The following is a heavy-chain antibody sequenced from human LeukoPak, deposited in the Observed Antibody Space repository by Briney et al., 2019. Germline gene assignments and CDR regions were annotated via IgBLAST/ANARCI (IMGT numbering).Heavy chain of an antibody. Sequence: SQTLSLPCTVSGDSLRSGGYYWNWIRQAPGEGLEWLGYIYSGGNTYYNPSLKSRGGISLDKSKSQFSLRLSSVAAADTAMYFCSRGAVAGLFDYWGQGILVSVSS. J-gene: IGHJ4*02. CDR1: GDSLRSGGYY. CDR3: SRGAVAGLFDY. D-gene: IGHD6-19*01. CDR2: IYSGGNT. V-gene: IGHV4-31*03.